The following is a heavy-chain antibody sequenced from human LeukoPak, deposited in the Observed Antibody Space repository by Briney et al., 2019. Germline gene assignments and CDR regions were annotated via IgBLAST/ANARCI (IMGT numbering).Heavy chain of an antibody. CDR2: ISYHGTNK. V-gene: IGHV3-30*03. D-gene: IGHD1-26*01. CDR3: ATLSGGPF. Sequence: GGSLRLSCAASGFTFSSYAMSWVRQAPGKGLEWVAVISYHGTNKYYADSVEGRFTISRDNSKNTLYLQMNSLSVEDTAVYYCATLSGGPFWGQGTLVTVSS. J-gene: IGHJ4*02. CDR1: GFTFSSYA.